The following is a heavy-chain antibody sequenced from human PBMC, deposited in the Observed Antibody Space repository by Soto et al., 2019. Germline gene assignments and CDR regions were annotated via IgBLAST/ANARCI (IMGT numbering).Heavy chain of an antibody. V-gene: IGHV4-30-4*01. Sequence: QVQLQESGPGLVKPSQTLSLTCTVSGGSISSGDYYWSWIRQPPGKGLEWIGYIYYSGSTYYNPSLKRRVTISVDTSKNQFSLKLSSVTAADTAVYYCATEIAAAGNLYYFDYWGQGTLVTVSS. J-gene: IGHJ4*02. CDR2: IYYSGST. CDR3: ATEIAAAGNLYYFDY. D-gene: IGHD6-13*01. CDR1: GGSISSGDYY.